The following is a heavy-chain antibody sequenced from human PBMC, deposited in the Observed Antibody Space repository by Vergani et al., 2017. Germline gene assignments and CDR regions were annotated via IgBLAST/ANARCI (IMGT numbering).Heavy chain of an antibody. J-gene: IGHJ4*02. CDR3: AHSLKGVWFSANTVVPAATFDY. D-gene: IGHD2-2*01. Sequence: QITLKESGPTLVKPTQTLTLTCTFSGFSLSTSGVGVGWIRQPPGKALEWLALIYWDDDKRYSPSLKSRLTITKDTSKNQVVLTMTNMDPVDTATYYCAHSLKGVWFSANTVVPAATFDYWGQGTLVTVSS. V-gene: IGHV2-5*02. CDR2: IYWDDDK. CDR1: GFSLSTSGVG.